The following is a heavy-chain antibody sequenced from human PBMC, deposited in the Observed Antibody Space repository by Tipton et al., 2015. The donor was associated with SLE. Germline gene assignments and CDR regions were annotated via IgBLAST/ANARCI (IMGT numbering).Heavy chain of an antibody. CDR3: ARAGSISWYDS. J-gene: IGHJ5*01. V-gene: IGHV3-23*01. CDR1: GFTFSNYW. Sequence: SLRLSCAASGFTFSNYWMHWVRQAPGKGLEWVSDINASGTRTYYADSVKGRFTISRDNSKNTLYLQMESLRTEDTATYYCARAGSISWYDSWGQGTLVAVSS. CDR2: INASGTRT. D-gene: IGHD2-2*01.